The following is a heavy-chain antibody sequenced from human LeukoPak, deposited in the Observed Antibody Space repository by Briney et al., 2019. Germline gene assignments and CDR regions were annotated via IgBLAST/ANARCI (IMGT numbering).Heavy chain of an antibody. CDR3: ARDGPRFTIPGPHNWFDP. V-gene: IGHV1-18*01. D-gene: IGHD3-3*01. J-gene: IGHJ5*02. Sequence: GASVKVSCKASGYTFTSYGISWVRQAPGQGLEWMGWISAYNGNTNYAQKLQGRVTMTTDTSTSTAYMELRSLRSDDTAVYYCARDGPRFTIPGPHNWFDPWGQGTLVTVSS. CDR1: GYTFTSYG. CDR2: ISAYNGNT.